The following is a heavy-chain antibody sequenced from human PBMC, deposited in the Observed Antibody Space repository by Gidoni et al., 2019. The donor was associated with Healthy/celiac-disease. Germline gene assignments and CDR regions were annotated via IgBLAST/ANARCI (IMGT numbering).Heavy chain of an antibody. CDR3: ARALSVDHYDFWSGYYYYGMDV. V-gene: IGHV3-7*01. J-gene: IGHJ6*02. CDR2: IKQDGSEK. D-gene: IGHD3-3*01. Sequence: EVQLVESGGGLVQPGGSLRLSCAASGFTFSSYWMRWVRQAPGKGLEWLANIKQDGSEKYYVDSVKGRFTISRDNAKNSLYLQMNSLRAEDTAVYYCARALSVDHYDFWSGYYYYGMDVWGQGTTVTVSS. CDR1: GFTFSSYW.